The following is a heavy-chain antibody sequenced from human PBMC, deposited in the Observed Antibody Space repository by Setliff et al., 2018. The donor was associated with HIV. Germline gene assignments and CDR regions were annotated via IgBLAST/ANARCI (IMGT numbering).Heavy chain of an antibody. CDR3: VKEGRTSTVFDY. J-gene: IGHJ4*02. Sequence: SETLCLTCTVIGASVSMPGWWGWVRQSPGKRLEWIGEVSDGGTKYNPSLQGRATTSVDRSKNQFSLELRSVTAADTAVYYCVKEGRTSTVFDYWGQGVMVTVSS. D-gene: IGHD1-7*01. CDR1: GASVSMPGW. CDR2: VSDGGT. V-gene: IGHV4-4*02.